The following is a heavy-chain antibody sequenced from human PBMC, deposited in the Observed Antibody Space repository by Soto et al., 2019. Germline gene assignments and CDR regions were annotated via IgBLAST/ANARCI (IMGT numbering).Heavy chain of an antibody. CDR1: GFTFSSYG. J-gene: IGHJ4*02. CDR2: IWYDGSNK. V-gene: IGHV3-33*01. D-gene: IGHD3-22*01. Sequence: QVQLVESGGGVVQPGRSLRLSCAASGFTFSSYGMHWVRQAPGKGLEWVAVIWYDGSNKYYTDSVKGRFTISRDNSKNTLYLQMNSLRAEDTAVYYCARGDYYDSSGTGFDYWGQGTLVTVSS. CDR3: ARGDYYDSSGTGFDY.